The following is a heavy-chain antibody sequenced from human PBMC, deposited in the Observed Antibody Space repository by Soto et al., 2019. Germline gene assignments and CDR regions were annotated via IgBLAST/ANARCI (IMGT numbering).Heavy chain of an antibody. CDR1: GYSFTSYW. Sequence: GESLKISCKGSGYSFTSYWIGWVRQMPGKGLEWMGIIYPGDSDTRYSPSFQGQVTISADKSISTAYLQWSSLKASDTAMYYCARSLIPGYSSGLPDYFDYWGQGTLVTVSS. CDR2: IYPGDSDT. V-gene: IGHV5-51*01. D-gene: IGHD6-19*01. J-gene: IGHJ4*02. CDR3: ARSLIPGYSSGLPDYFDY.